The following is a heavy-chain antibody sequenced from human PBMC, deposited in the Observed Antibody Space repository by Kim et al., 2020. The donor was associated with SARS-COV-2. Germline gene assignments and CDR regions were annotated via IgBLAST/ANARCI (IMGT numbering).Heavy chain of an antibody. D-gene: IGHD3-10*01. CDR2: ST. Sequence: STYYNPSLKSRVTISVDTSKNQFSLKLSSVTAADTAVYYCGFGENYGMDVWGQGTTVTVSS. J-gene: IGHJ6*02. CDR3: GFGENYGMDV. V-gene: IGHV4-39*01.